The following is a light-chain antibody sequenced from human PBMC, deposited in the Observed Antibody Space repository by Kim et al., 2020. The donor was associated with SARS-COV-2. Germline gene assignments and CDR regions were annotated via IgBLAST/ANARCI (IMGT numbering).Light chain of an antibody. CDR3: AAWDDSLSGVV. Sequence: QSVLTQSPSVSGTPGQRVTISCSGSSSNIGNNYVYWYQQFPGTAPKRLIYRDDERPSGVPDRFSGSKSGTSASLAISGLRSEDDADYYCAAWDDSLSGVVFGGGTQLTVL. CDR1: SSNIGNNY. V-gene: IGLV1-47*01. J-gene: IGLJ7*01. CDR2: RDD.